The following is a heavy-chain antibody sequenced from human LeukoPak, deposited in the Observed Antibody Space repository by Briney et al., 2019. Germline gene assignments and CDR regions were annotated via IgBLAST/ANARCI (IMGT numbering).Heavy chain of an antibody. J-gene: IGHJ4*02. CDR1: GYTFTGYY. CDR3: ARVQGYGDYFDY. D-gene: IGHD4-17*01. CDR2: INPKSGGT. V-gene: IGHV1-2*02. Sequence: ASVKVSCKASGYTFTGYYMHWVRQAPGQGLKWMGWINPKSGGTKYAQKFQGRVTMTRDTSITTAYMELSRLRSDDTAVYYCARVQGYGDYFDYWGQGTLLTVSS.